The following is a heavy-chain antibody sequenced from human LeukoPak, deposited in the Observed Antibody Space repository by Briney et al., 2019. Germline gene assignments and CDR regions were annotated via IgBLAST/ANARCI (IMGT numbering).Heavy chain of an antibody. CDR3: AKDILGTGWSPFDS. D-gene: IGHD6-19*01. CDR1: GFIFDDFA. J-gene: IGHJ4*02. V-gene: IGHV3-43*02. Sequence: GGSLRLSCAASGFIFDDFAMHWVRHTPEKGLEWVSFIDGAGVNIYYADSVKGRFTISRDNSKNSLYLQMDSVITEDTALYYCAKDILGTGWSPFDSWGQGTLVTVSS. CDR2: IDGAGVNI.